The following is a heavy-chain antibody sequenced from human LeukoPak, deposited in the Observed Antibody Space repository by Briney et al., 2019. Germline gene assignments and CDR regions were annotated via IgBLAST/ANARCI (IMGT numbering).Heavy chain of an antibody. Sequence: SETLSLTCIVSGGSISSGGYSWSWIRQHPGKGLEWIGYIYYSGSTYYNPSLKSRVTISVDTSKNQFSLKLSSVTAADTAVYYCARDDSSSWYNYFDYWGQGTLVTVSS. V-gene: IGHV4-31*03. D-gene: IGHD6-13*01. CDR3: ARDDSSSWYNYFDY. CDR1: GGSISSGGYS. CDR2: IYYSGST. J-gene: IGHJ4*02.